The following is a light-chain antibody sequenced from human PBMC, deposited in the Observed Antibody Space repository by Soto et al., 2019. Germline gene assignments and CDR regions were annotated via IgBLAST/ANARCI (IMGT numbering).Light chain of an antibody. CDR1: SSNIGSNT. CDR2: SNN. J-gene: IGLJ3*02. CDR3: AAWDDSLNGWV. Sequence: QSVLTQPPSASGTPGQRVTISCSGSSSNIGSNTVNWYQQLPGTAPKLLIYSNNQRPSGVPDRFSGSKSGTSASLAISGLQSEDKADYYGAAWDDSLNGWVFGGGTKLTVL. V-gene: IGLV1-44*01.